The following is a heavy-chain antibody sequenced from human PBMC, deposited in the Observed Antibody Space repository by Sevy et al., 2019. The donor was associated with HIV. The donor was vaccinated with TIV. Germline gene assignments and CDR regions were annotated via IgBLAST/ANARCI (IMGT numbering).Heavy chain of an antibody. CDR1: GFTFSDHS. Sequence: GGSLRLSCSASGFTFSDHSMTWIRQAPGKGLQWISYIKNSGNTIYYADSVKGRITMSEDNAKNSLYLQMNSLGADDTAVYYCAGGGVATLFPPFDYWGQGTLVTVSS. V-gene: IGHV3-11*01. D-gene: IGHD5-12*01. CDR2: IKNSGNTI. CDR3: AGGGVATLFPPFDY. J-gene: IGHJ4*02.